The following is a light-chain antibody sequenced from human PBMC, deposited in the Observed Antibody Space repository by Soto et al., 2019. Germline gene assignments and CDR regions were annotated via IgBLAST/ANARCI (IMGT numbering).Light chain of an antibody. CDR2: DVS. CDR3: TSYTKSNTVL. J-gene: IGLJ2*01. CDR1: NNDIGAYNY. Sequence: QSALTQPASVSGSLGQSITISCTGTNNDIGAYNYICWHQQYPGRAPKVMIYDVSNRPSGVSNRFSGSKSGNTASLTISGLQAEDEADYYGTSYTKSNTVLFGGGTKLTVL. V-gene: IGLV2-14*03.